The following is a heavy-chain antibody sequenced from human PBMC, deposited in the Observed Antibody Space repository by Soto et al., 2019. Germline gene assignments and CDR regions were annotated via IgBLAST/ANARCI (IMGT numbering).Heavy chain of an antibody. Sequence: SETLSLTCTVSGGSIIRYYWSWILQPPGKGLEWIGYIYYSGSTNYNPSLKSRVTISVDTSKNQFSLKLSSVTAADTAVYYCARHSAAGTWEVDYWGQGTLVTVSS. CDR3: ARHSAAGTWEVDY. V-gene: IGHV4-59*08. D-gene: IGHD6-13*01. CDR1: GGSIIRYY. CDR2: IYYSGST. J-gene: IGHJ4*02.